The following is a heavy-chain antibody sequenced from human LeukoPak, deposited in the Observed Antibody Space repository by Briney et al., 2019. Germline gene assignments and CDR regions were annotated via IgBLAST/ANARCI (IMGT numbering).Heavy chain of an antibody. Sequence: SETLSLTCTVSGGSISSYYWSWIRQPAGKGLEGIGRIYTSGSTNYNPSLKSRVTMSVDTSKHQFSLKLSSVTAADTAVYYCARDYEEVESHDYGDYYYYYYMDVWGKGPTVTVSS. D-gene: IGHD4-17*01. CDR1: GGSISSYY. J-gene: IGHJ6*03. CDR2: IYTSGST. CDR3: ARDYEEVESHDYGDYYYYYYMDV. V-gene: IGHV4-4*07.